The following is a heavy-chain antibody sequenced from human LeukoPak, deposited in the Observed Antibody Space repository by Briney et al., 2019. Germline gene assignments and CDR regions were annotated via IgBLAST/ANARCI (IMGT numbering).Heavy chain of an antibody. J-gene: IGHJ6*02. CDR3: ARSRQLLYGMDV. CDR2: IGTAGDT. Sequence: GGSLRLSCAASGFTFSSYDMHWVRQAPGKGLEWVSAIGTAGDTYYPGSVKGRFTISRENAKNSLYLQMNSLRAGDTAVYYCARSRQLLYGMDVWGQGTTVTVSS. V-gene: IGHV3-13*01. D-gene: IGHD5-18*01. CDR1: GFTFSSYD.